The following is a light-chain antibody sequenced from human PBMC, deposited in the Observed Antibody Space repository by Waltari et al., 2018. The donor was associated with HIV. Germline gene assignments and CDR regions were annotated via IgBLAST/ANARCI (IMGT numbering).Light chain of an antibody. CDR3: SSYTSSSTLDV. CDR2: EVS. CDR1: SSDVGGYND. V-gene: IGLV2-14*01. Sequence: QSALTQPASVSGSPGQSITISCTGTSSDVGGYNDVSWYQQHPGKAPKLMIYEVSNRPSGFSNRFSGSKSGNTASLTISGLQAEDEADYYCSSYTSSSTLDVFGTGTKVTVL. J-gene: IGLJ1*01.